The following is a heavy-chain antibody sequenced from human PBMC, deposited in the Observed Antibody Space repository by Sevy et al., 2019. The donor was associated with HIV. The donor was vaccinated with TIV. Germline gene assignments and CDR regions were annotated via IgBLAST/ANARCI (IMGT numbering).Heavy chain of an antibody. V-gene: IGHV3-21*01. CDR1: GFTFSSYT. Sequence: GGSLRLSCAASGFTFSSYTINWVRQAPGKGLEWVSSSSSSSGYIYYADSVKGRFTISRDNAKNSLYLQMNSLRAEDTAVYYCARVPIIAAAGMYYFDYWGQGTLVTVSS. J-gene: IGHJ4*02. D-gene: IGHD6-13*01. CDR3: ARVPIIAAAGMYYFDY. CDR2: SSSSSGYI.